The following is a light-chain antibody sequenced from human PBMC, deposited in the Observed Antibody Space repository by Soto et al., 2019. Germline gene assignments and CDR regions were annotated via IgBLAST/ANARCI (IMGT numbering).Light chain of an antibody. Sequence: QSALTQPASVSGSPGQSITISCTGTGTDVNGHNYVSWYQQHPGKAPKVIIYEVTNRPSGISHRFSDSKSGNTASLTISGLQAEDEADYYCCSYTSGTSVFGTGTKLTVL. CDR2: EVT. CDR3: CSYTSGTSV. J-gene: IGLJ1*01. V-gene: IGLV2-14*01. CDR1: GTDVNGHNY.